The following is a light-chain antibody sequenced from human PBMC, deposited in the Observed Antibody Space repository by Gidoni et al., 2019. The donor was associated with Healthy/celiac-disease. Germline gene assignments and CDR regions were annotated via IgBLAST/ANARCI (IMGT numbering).Light chain of an antibody. CDR2: WAS. CDR1: QSVLYSSNNNNY. CDR3: QQYYSTPLT. V-gene: IGKV4-1*01. J-gene: IGKJ4*01. Sequence: DIVMTQSPDSLAVSLGERATINCKSSQSVLYSSNNNNYLAWYQQKPGQPTQLLIYWASTRASGVPDRFSGSGSGTDFTLTISSLQAEDVAVYYCQQYYSTPLTFGGGTKVEIK.